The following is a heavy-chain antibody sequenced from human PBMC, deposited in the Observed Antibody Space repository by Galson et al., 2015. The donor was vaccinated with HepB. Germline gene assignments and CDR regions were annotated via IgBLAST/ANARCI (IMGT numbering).Heavy chain of an antibody. CDR1: GFTFSRYS. CDR2: ISSSSSYI. D-gene: IGHD2-15*01. CDR3: AREADCSGGSCYYFDY. J-gene: IGHJ4*02. Sequence: SLRLSCAASGFTFSRYSMNWVRQAPGKGLEWVSSISSSSSYIYYADSVKGRFTISRDNAKNSLYLQMNSLRAEDTAVYYCAREADCSGGSCYYFDYWGQGTLVTVSS. V-gene: IGHV3-21*01.